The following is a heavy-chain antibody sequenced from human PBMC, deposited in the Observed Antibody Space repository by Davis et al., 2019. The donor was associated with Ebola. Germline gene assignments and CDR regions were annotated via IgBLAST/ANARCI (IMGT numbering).Heavy chain of an antibody. CDR2: IRKKTSGGTT. CDR3: ATWARAYYYYGMDV. J-gene: IGHJ6*02. CDR1: GFTFGDYG. D-gene: IGHD3-16*01. V-gene: IGHV3-49*04. Sequence: PGGSLRLSCSTSGFTFGDYGMSWVRQAPGKGLEWLSFIRKKTSGGTTQYAASVKGRFTISRDDSKSIAYLQLNSLRAEDTAVYYCATWARAYYYYGMDVWGQGTTVTVSS.